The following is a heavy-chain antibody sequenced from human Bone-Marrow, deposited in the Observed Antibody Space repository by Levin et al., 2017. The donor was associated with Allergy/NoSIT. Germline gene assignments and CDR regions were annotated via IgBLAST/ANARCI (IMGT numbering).Heavy chain of an antibody. D-gene: IGHD1-26*01. Sequence: TPSETLSLTCAVSGYSISNGFYWGWIRQPPGKGLECVGNIYHSGTTYFNPSLKSRVAISVDTSKNQFSLKLTSVTAADTAVYYCGRGVGASPYFQYWGQGTLVTVSS. J-gene: IGHJ1*01. CDR2: IYHSGTT. V-gene: IGHV4-38-2*01. CDR1: GYSISNGFY. CDR3: GRGVGASPYFQY.